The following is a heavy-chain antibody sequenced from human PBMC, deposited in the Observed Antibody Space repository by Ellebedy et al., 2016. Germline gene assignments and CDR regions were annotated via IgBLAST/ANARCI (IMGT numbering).Heavy chain of an antibody. CDR3: ARAYYYDSGGYPQGDY. D-gene: IGHD3-22*01. CDR2: ISAHTGDT. V-gene: IGHV1-18*01. CDR1: GYTLSGYG. J-gene: IGHJ4*02. Sequence: ASVKVSCKASGYTLSGYGFTWVRQAPGQGLEWLGWISAHTGDTTYARSVQGRLSMTIDTYTKTADLQLSRLRSDDTAVYYCARAYYYDSGGYPQGDYWGQGTLVTVSS.